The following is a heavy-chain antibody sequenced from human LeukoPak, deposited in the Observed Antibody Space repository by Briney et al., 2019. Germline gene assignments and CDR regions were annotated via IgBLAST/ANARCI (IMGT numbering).Heavy chain of an antibody. J-gene: IGHJ3*02. CDR3: AKSNGYGLVDI. CDR2: INHSGST. Sequence: SETLSLTCAVYGGSFSGYYWSWTRQPSGKALEWIGEINHSGSTNYNPSLKSRVTISVDTSKNQFSLKLSSVTAADTAVYYCAKSNGYGLVDIWGQGTMVTVSS. CDR1: GGSFSGYY. D-gene: IGHD3-10*01. V-gene: IGHV4-34*01.